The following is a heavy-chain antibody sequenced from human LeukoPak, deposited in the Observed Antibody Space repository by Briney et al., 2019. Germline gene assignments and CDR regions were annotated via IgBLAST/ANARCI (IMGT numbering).Heavy chain of an antibody. Sequence: SETLSLTCTVSGGSISSYYWSWIRQPPGKGLEWIGYIYYSGSTNYNPSLKSRVTISVDTSKNQFSLKLSSVTAADTAVYYCARGVRFGELDPWGQGTLVTVSS. CDR3: ARGVRFGELDP. CDR2: IYYSGST. V-gene: IGHV4-59*01. J-gene: IGHJ5*02. CDR1: GGSISSYY. D-gene: IGHD3-10*01.